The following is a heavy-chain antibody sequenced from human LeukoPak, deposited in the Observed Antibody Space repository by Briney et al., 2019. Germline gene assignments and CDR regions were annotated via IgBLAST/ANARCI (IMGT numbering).Heavy chain of an antibody. CDR1: GGSISISSYY. Sequence: PSETLSLTCTVSGGSISISSYYWGWIRQPPGKGLEWIGSIYYSGSTYYNPSLKSRVTISVDTSKNQFSLKLSSVTAADTAVYYCARRGGYDGPFDYWGQGTLVTVSS. D-gene: IGHD5-12*01. CDR2: IYYSGST. CDR3: ARRGGYDGPFDY. J-gene: IGHJ4*02. V-gene: IGHV4-39*01.